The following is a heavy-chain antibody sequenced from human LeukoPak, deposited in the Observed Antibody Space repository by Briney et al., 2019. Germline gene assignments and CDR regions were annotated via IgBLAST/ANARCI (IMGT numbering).Heavy chain of an antibody. V-gene: IGHV4-61*02. J-gene: IGHJ4*02. CDR2: IYTSGST. CDR1: GGSISSGSYY. Sequence: SETLSLTCTVSGGSISSGSYYWSWIRQPAGKGLEWIGRIYTSGSTNYNPSLKSRVTVSLDTSKNQFSLKLSSVTAADTAVYYCARENYGSGSYDYWGQGTLVTVSS. D-gene: IGHD3-10*01. CDR3: ARENYGSGSYDY.